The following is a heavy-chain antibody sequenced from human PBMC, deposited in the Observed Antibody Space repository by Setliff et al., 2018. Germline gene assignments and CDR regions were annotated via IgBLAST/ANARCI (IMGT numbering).Heavy chain of an antibody. J-gene: IGHJ4*02. CDR3: ARAPVGYSYGYGAGYFDY. CDR2: MYSSGST. V-gene: IGHV4-39*07. D-gene: IGHD5-18*01. CDR1: GGPTNSGRYY. Sequence: SETLSLTCTVSGGPTNSGRYYWGWIRQPPGKGLEWIGSMYSSGSTNYNPSLKSRVTISVDTSKNQFSLKLSSVTAADTAVYYCARAPVGYSYGYGAGYFDYWGQGTLVTVSS.